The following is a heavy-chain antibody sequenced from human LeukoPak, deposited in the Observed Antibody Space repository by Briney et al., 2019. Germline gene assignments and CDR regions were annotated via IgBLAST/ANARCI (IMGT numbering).Heavy chain of an antibody. Sequence: ASVKVSCKASGYTFTGYYMHWVRQAPGQGLEWMGWINPNSGGTNYAQKFQGRVTMTRDTSISTAYMELSRLRSDDTAVYYCARVYSSSWYGYYYYGMDVWGQGTTVTVSS. V-gene: IGHV1-2*02. CDR2: INPNSGGT. CDR3: ARVYSSSWYGYYYYGMDV. D-gene: IGHD6-13*01. CDR1: GYTFTGYY. J-gene: IGHJ6*02.